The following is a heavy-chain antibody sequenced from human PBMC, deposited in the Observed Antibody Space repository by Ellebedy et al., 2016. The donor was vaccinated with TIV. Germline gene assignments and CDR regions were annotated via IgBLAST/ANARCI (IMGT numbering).Heavy chain of an antibody. CDR1: GGSISGYY. D-gene: IGHD3-10*01. CDR3: ARSDLLSYGSRRAPFDP. Sequence: SETLSLTCSVSGGSISGYYWNWIRQPPAKGLEWIGYIYSSGSTNYNPSLKSRVSISIDTSKNQFALKLSSVTAADTAVYYCARSDLLSYGSRRAPFDPWGQGTLVTVSS. J-gene: IGHJ5*02. CDR2: IYSSGST. V-gene: IGHV4-59*01.